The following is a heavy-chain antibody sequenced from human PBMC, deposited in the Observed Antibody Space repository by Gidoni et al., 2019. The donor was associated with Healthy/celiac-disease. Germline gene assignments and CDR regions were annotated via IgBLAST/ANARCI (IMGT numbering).Heavy chain of an antibody. CDR2: ISYDGSNK. CDR1: GFTFSSYA. V-gene: IGHV3-30-3*01. J-gene: IGHJ4*02. CDR3: ARVAPYDIFDY. Sequence: QVQLVESGGGVVQPGRSLRLSCAASGFTFSSYAMHWVRQAPGKGLEWVAVISYDGSNKYYADSVKGRITISRDNSKNTLYLQMNSLRAEDTAVYYCARVAPYDIFDYWGQGTLVTVSS. D-gene: IGHD3-9*01.